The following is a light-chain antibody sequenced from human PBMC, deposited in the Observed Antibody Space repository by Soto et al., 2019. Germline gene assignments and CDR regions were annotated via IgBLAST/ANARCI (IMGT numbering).Light chain of an antibody. CDR3: RSKTSSSTFV. V-gene: IGLV2-14*01. CDR2: DVS. Sequence: QSALTQPASVSGSPGQSITISCTGTSSDVGGYNYVSWYQQHPGKAPKLMIYDVSNRPSGVSNRFSGSKSGNTASLTISGPPAEDRADYYFRSKTSSSTFVFGGGTKPTV. J-gene: IGLJ2*01. CDR1: SSDVGGYNY.